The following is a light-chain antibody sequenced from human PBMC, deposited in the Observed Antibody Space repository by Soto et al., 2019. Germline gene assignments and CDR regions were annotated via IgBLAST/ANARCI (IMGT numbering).Light chain of an antibody. J-gene: IGKJ1*01. CDR2: DAS. V-gene: IGKV3-11*01. CDR3: QQRSNWPRT. Sequence: EIVLTQSPATLSFSPGERATLSCMASQSVSSYLAWYQQKPGQAPRLLIYDASNRATGIPARFSGSGSGTDCTLTISSLEPEDVAVYYCQQRSNWPRTFGQGTKVDIK. CDR1: QSVSSY.